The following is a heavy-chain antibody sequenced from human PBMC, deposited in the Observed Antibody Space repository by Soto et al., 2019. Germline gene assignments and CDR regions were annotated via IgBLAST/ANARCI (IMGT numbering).Heavy chain of an antibody. Sequence: GGSLRLSCAASGFTFSSYAMHWVRQAPGKGLEWVAVISYDGSNKYYADSVKGRFTISRDNSKNTLYLQMNSLRAEDTAVYYCARDYYDSSGYSDAFDIWGQGTMVTVSS. CDR1: GFTFSSYA. CDR3: ARDYYDSSGYSDAFDI. J-gene: IGHJ3*02. D-gene: IGHD3-22*01. CDR2: ISYDGSNK. V-gene: IGHV3-30-3*01.